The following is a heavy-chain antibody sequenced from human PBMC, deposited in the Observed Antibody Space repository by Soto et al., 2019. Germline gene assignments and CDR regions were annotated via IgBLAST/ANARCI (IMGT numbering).Heavy chain of an antibody. CDR2: ISSSSSYI. D-gene: IGHD6-19*01. CDR1: GFTFSSYS. V-gene: IGHV3-21*01. CDR3: ARTLPYSSGWRANDY. J-gene: IGHJ4*02. Sequence: GGSLRLSCAASGFTFSSYSMNWVRQAPGKGLEWVSSISSSSSYIYYADSVKGRFTISRDNAKNSLYLQMNSLRAEDTAVYYCARTLPYSSGWRANDYWGQGTLVTVSS.